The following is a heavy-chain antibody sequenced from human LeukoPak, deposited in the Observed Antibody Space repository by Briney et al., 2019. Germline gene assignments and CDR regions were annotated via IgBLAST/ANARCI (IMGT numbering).Heavy chain of an antibody. J-gene: IGHJ6*02. CDR1: GDSASSNSAG. CDR2: TYYRSKWYN. CDR3: ARDRTRAAADYYCGMDV. Sequence: SQTLSLTCAISGDSASSNSAGWNWIRQSPSRGLEWLGRTYYRSKWYNDYAVSVKSRITINPDTSKNQFSLQLNSVTPEDTAVYYCARDRTRAAADYYCGMDVWGQGTTVTVSS. D-gene: IGHD6-13*01. V-gene: IGHV6-1*01.